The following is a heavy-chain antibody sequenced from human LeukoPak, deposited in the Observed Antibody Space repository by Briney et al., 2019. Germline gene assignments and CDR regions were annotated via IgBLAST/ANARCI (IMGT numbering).Heavy chain of an antibody. J-gene: IGHJ6*02. Sequence: PGGSLRLSFAASGFTVSSNYMSWVRQAPGKGLEWVSVIYSGGSTYYADSVKGRFTISRHNSKNTLYLQMNSLRAEDTAVYYCARDHPGGNYGMDVWGQGTTVTVSS. CDR2: IYSGGST. V-gene: IGHV3-53*04. D-gene: IGHD3-16*01. CDR1: GFTVSSNY. CDR3: ARDHPGGNYGMDV.